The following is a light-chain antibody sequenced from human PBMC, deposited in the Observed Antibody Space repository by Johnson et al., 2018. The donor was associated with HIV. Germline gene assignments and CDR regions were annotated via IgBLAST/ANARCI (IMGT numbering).Light chain of an antibody. V-gene: IGLV1-51*01. CDR2: DNN. J-gene: IGLJ1*01. Sequence: QSVLTQPPSMSAAPGHKVTISCSGSSSNIGNNYVSWYQQLPGTAPKLLIYDNNKRPSGIPDRFSGSKSGTSATLGINGLQTGDEADYYCGTWDSSLSAFNYVFGTGTKVTVL. CDR3: GTWDSSLSAFNYV. CDR1: SSNIGNNY.